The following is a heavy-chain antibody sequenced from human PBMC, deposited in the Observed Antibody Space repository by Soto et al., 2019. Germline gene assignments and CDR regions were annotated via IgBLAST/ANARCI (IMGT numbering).Heavy chain of an antibody. D-gene: IGHD5-18*01. Sequence: QVQLVQSGAEVKKPGASVKVSCKASGSTFTSYGISWERQAPGQGLGWMGWISAYNGNTTYAQKRQGRVTMTTATTTSTAYMELRSLRSDDTAVYYCARPRGDSYGVDYWAQGTLATVSS. CDR3: ARPRGDSYGVDY. V-gene: IGHV1-18*01. J-gene: IGHJ4*02. CDR1: GSTFTSYG. CDR2: ISAYNGNT.